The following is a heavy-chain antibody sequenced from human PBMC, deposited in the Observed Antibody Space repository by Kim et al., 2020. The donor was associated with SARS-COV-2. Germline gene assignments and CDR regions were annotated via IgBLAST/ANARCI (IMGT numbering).Heavy chain of an antibody. J-gene: IGHJ4*02. Sequence: TCYNRTLNSYVTISVDPSKNQFSLKLSSVTAADTAVYYCARDRILTGYDYWGQGTLVTVSS. V-gene: IGHV4-31*01. D-gene: IGHD3-9*01. CDR2: T. CDR3: ARDRILTGYDY.